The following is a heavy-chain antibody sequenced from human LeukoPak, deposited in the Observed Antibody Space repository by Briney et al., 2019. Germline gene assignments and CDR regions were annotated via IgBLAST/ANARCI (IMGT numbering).Heavy chain of an antibody. CDR3: AKGAVVVPVAMGLSAFDI. CDR1: GFTFSSYA. J-gene: IGHJ3*02. Sequence: GGSLRLSCAASGFTFSSYAMSWVRQAPGKGLEWVSAISSSGGSTYYADSVKGRFTISRDSSKNTLYLQMNSLRGEDPAVYYCAKGAVVVPVAMGLSAFDIWGRGTMVTVSS. D-gene: IGHD2-2*01. CDR2: ISSSGGST. V-gene: IGHV3-23*01.